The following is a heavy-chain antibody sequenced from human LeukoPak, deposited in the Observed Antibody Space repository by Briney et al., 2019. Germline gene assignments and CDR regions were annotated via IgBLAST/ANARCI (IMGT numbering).Heavy chain of an antibody. J-gene: IGHJ4*02. V-gene: IGHV3-7*01. Sequence: GGSLRLSCAASGFTFSNTWMAWVRQTPGKGLEWVANINQDGGTRQYADSVRGRFTISRDNAKNSLYLEMNSLRAEDTGLYHCARDMKGNLDYWGQGTLVTVSS. CDR1: GFTFSNTW. CDR3: ARDMKGNLDY. D-gene: IGHD3-16*01. CDR2: INQDGGTR.